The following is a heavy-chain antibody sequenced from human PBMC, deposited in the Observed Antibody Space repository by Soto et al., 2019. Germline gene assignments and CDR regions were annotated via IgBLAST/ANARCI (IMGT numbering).Heavy chain of an antibody. D-gene: IGHD1-1*01. Sequence: QVHLVQSGDEVGEPGASVKVSCKASGYNFNDYFMHWVRQAPGQGLEWMGWIKPRSGETKYEQKFHGMVTLTSDMSISTAYMEVTLVTSADTAVYFCAAETGADTFDYWGQGTLVIVST. CDR1: GYNFNDYF. CDR2: IKPRSGET. CDR3: AAETGADTFDY. V-gene: IGHV1-2*02. J-gene: IGHJ4*02.